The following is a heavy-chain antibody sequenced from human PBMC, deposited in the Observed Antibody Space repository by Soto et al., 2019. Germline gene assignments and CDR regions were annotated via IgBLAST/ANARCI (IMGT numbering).Heavy chain of an antibody. CDR3: ARIGTWALNFDY. Sequence: QVQLVESGGGVVQPGRSLRLSCAASGFTFSNYHMHWVRQAPGRGLEWVAVMWNDGTNKYYSDSVRGRFTIYRDNSKNTLWLQMNSLRVEDTAIYYCARIGTWALNFDYWGQGTLVTVSS. J-gene: IGHJ4*02. CDR1: GFTFSNYH. D-gene: IGHD7-27*01. V-gene: IGHV3-33*01. CDR2: MWNDGTNK.